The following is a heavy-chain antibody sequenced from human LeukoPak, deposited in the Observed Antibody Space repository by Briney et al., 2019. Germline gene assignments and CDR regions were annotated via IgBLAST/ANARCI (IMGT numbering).Heavy chain of an antibody. CDR2: IYYGGST. CDR1: GGSISSSSYY. J-gene: IGHJ4*02. D-gene: IGHD3-10*01. V-gene: IGHV4-39*01. CDR3: ARHEYGSPDY. Sequence: SETLSLTCTVSGGSISSSSYYWGWIRQPPGKGLEWIGSIYYGGSTYYNPSLKSRVTISVDTSKNQFSLKLSSVTAADTAVYYCARHEYGSPDYWGQGTLVTVSS.